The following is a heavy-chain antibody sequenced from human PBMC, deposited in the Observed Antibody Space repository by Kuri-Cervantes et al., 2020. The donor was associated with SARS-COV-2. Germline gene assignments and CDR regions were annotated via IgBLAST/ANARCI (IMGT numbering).Heavy chain of an antibody. CDR3: ARGNNWNVYDPTYFDY. CDR1: GFTFSSYS. V-gene: IGHV3-21*01. D-gene: IGHD1-20*01. J-gene: IGHJ4*02. CDR2: ISGSSSYK. Sequence: GESLKISCAASGFTFSSYSLNWVRQAPEKGLEWVSYISGSSSYKYYADSVKGRFTISRDKTKNSLYLQMNSLRAEDTAVYYCARGNNWNVYDPTYFDYWGQGTLVTVSS.